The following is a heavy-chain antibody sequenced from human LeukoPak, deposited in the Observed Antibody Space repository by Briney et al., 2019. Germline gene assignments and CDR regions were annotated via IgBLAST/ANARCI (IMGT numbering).Heavy chain of an antibody. V-gene: IGHV3-23*01. D-gene: IGHD2-21*02. CDR2: ISGSGGST. CDR3: AKSHHVTAIDY. J-gene: IGHJ4*02. CDR1: GFTFSSYG. Sequence: GGSLRLSCAAPGFTFSSYGMSWVRQAPGKGVEWVSAISGSGGSTYYADSVKGRFTISRDNSKNTLYLQMNSLRAEDTAVYYCAKSHHVTAIDYWGQGTLVTVSS.